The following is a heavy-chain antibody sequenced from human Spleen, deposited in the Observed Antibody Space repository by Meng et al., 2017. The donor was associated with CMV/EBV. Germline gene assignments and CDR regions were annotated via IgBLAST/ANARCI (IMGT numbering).Heavy chain of an antibody. CDR3: ASWAGYSYAPRWGFDY. J-gene: IGHJ4*02. Sequence: SETLSLTCTVSGGSISSGDYYWSWIRQHPGKDLEWIGYIYYTGSTFYNPSLKSRVTISVDTSKNQFSLKLSSVTAADTAVYYCASWAGYSYAPRWGFDYWGQGTLVTVSS. CDR2: IYYTGST. V-gene: IGHV4-31*03. D-gene: IGHD5-18*01. CDR1: GGSISSGDYY.